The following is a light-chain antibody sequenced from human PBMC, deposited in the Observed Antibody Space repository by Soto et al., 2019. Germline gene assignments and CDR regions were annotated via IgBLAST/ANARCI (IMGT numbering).Light chain of an antibody. J-gene: IGKJ5*01. CDR2: DTS. V-gene: IGKV1-33*01. Sequence: DIQMTQSPSSLSASVGDRVTITCKARHDIKHYLNWYQQKPGKAPNLLIYDTSVLETGVPSRFSGSGSGTDFTLTISSLEPEDFAVYYCPQRSNWPITFGQGTRLENK. CDR1: HDIKHY. CDR3: PQRSNWPIT.